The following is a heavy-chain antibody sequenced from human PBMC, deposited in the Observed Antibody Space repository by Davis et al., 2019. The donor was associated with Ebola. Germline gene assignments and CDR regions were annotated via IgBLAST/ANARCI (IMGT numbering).Heavy chain of an antibody. J-gene: IGHJ4*02. Sequence: MPSETLSLTCTVSGGSISSYYWSWLRQPPGKGLEWIGYIYYSGSTNYNPSLKSRVTISVDRLKNQFSLKLSSVTAADTAVYYCARVGPATTTFDYWGQGTLVTVSS. CDR2: IYYSGST. D-gene: IGHD1-26*01. CDR3: ARVGPATTTFDY. V-gene: IGHV4-59*08. CDR1: GGSISSYY.